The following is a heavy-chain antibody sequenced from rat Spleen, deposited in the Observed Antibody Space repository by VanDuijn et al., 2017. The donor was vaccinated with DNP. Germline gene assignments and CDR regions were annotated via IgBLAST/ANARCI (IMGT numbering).Heavy chain of an antibody. V-gene: IGHV5-25*01. J-gene: IGHJ4*01. CDR3: TIHRTSMPYYYSMDA. Sequence: EVQLVESGGGLVQPGRSLKLSCAASGFTYSSYVMAWVRQAPTKGLEWVASISTGGGDTYYRDSVKGRFTISRDNAQSTLYLQMDNLRSEDTATYYCTIHRTSMPYYYSMDAWGQGASVTVSS. CDR2: ISTGGGDT. CDR1: GFTYSSYV. D-gene: IGHD1-7*01.